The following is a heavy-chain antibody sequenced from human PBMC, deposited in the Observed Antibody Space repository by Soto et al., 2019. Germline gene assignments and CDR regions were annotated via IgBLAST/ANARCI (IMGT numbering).Heavy chain of an antibody. CDR1: GGSISSYY. J-gene: IGHJ4*02. Sequence: SETLSLTCTVSGGSISSYYWSWIRQPPGKGLEWIGYIYYSGSTNYNPSLKSRVTISVDTSKNQFSLKLSSVTAADTAVYYCARQGPPFHYWGQGALVTVSS. CDR3: ARQGPPFHY. CDR2: IYYSGST. V-gene: IGHV4-59*08.